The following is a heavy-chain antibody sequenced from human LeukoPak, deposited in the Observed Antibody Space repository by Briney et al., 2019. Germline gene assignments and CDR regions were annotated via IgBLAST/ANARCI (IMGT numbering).Heavy chain of an antibody. CDR1: GGTFSSYA. CDR2: IIPIFGTA. V-gene: IGHV1-69*05. J-gene: IGHJ6*03. D-gene: IGHD3-3*01. Sequence: ASVKVSCKAAGGTFSSYAISWVRQAPGQGLEWMGRIIPIFGTANYAQKFQGRVVITTDESTSTAYMELSSLRSEDTAVYYCARDKGFQYYYMDVWGKGTTVTVSS. CDR3: ARDKGFQYYYMDV.